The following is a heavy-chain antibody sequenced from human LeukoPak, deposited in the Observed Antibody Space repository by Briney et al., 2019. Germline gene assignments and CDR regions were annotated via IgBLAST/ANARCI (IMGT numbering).Heavy chain of an antibody. Sequence: SQTLSLTCTVSGGSISSGGYYWSWIRQHPGKGLEWIGYIYYSGSTYYNPSLKSRVTISVDTSKNQFSLKPSSVTAADTAVYYCARGGSYSGYDYPFDYWGQGTLVTVSS. CDR3: ARGGSYSGYDYPFDY. CDR1: GGSISSGGYY. V-gene: IGHV4-31*03. J-gene: IGHJ4*02. CDR2: IYYSGST. D-gene: IGHD5-12*01.